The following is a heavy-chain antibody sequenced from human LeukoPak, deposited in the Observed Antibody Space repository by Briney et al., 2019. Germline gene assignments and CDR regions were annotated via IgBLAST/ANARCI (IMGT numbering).Heavy chain of an antibody. Sequence: PSQTLSLTCAISGDSDSSNSAAWNWIRQSPSRGLEWLGRTYYRSKWYNDYAVSVKSRITINPDTSKNHFSLQLNSVTPEDTAVYYCARVGKRMAAAGDYYFYMDVWGKGTTVTISS. CDR2: TYYRSKWYN. CDR3: ARVGKRMAAAGDYYFYMDV. V-gene: IGHV6-1*01. CDR1: GDSDSSNSAA. D-gene: IGHD6-13*01. J-gene: IGHJ6*03.